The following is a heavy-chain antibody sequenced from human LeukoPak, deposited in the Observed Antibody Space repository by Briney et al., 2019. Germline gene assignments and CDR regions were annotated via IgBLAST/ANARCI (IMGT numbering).Heavy chain of an antibody. J-gene: IGHJ4*02. CDR3: ARHLMTASVGADY. Sequence: GESLKISCKGSGYSFTSYWIGWVRQMPGKGLEWMGIIYPGDSDARYSPSFQGQVTISADKSISTAYLQWSSLKASDTAMYYCARHLMTASVGADYWGQGTLVTVSS. CDR2: IYPGDSDA. CDR1: GYSFTSYW. D-gene: IGHD2-21*02. V-gene: IGHV5-51*01.